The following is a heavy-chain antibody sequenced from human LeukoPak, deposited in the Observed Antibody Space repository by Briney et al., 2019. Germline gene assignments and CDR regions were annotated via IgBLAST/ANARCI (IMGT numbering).Heavy chain of an antibody. Sequence: SETLSLTCAVYGGSFSGYYWSWIRQPPGKGLEWIGEINHSGSTNYNPSLKSRVTISVDTSKNQFSLKLSSATAADTAVYYCARQNYYGSGSLGIDPWGQGTLVTVSS. CDR3: ARQNYYGSGSLGIDP. D-gene: IGHD3-10*01. V-gene: IGHV4-34*01. J-gene: IGHJ5*02. CDR1: GGSFSGYY. CDR2: INHSGST.